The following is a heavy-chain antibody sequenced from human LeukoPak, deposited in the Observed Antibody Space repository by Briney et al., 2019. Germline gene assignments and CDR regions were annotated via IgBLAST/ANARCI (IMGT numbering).Heavy chain of an antibody. D-gene: IGHD2-15*01. Sequence: SETLSLTCTVSGGAISNYYWNWIRQPAGKGLEWIGRIYTSGSTNYNPSLKSRVTMSIDTSKNQFSLKLSSVTAADTAVYYCARALYCSGGSCYHDAFDIWGQGTMVTVSS. CDR1: GGAISNYY. CDR3: ARALYCSGGSCYHDAFDI. V-gene: IGHV4-4*07. J-gene: IGHJ3*02. CDR2: IYTSGST.